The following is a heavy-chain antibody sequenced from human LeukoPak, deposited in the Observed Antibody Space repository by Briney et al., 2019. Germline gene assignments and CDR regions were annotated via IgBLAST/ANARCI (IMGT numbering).Heavy chain of an antibody. CDR3: ASGYCSSTSCYTHEYFQH. Sequence: SETLSLTCTVSGGSVSSNSYHWSWIRQPPGKGLEWIGYIRYSGSTYYNPSLKSRVTISVDTSKNQFSLKLSSVTAADTAVYYCASGYCSSTSCYTHEYFQHWGQGTLVTVSS. V-gene: IGHV4-61*01. CDR1: GGSVSSNSYH. J-gene: IGHJ1*01. CDR2: IRYSGST. D-gene: IGHD2-2*02.